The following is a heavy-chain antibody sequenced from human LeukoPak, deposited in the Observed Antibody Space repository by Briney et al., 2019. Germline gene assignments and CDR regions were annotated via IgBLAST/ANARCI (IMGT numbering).Heavy chain of an antibody. J-gene: IGHJ6*03. V-gene: IGHV4-61*01. CDR2: IYYSGRT. CDR3: ARFAATSPYYQYYYMDV. CDR1: GYSISSGYY. Sequence: PSETLSLTCTVSGYSISSGYYWGWIRQPPGKRLEWIGYIYYSGRTNYNPSLKSRVTISVDTSKNHFSLNLSSVTAADTALYYCARFAATSPYYQYYYMDVWGKGTTVTISS. D-gene: IGHD1-26*01.